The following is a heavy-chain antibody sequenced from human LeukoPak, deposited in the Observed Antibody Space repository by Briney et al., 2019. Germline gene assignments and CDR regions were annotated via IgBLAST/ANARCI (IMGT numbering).Heavy chain of an antibody. Sequence: PGGSLRLSCAASGFTFDDYAMHWVRQAPGKGLEWVSGISWNSGSIGYADSVKGRFTISRDNAKNSLYLQMNNLGAEDTALYYCAKIDYGDYVGAFDIWGQGTMVTVSS. J-gene: IGHJ3*02. D-gene: IGHD4-17*01. CDR3: AKIDYGDYVGAFDI. V-gene: IGHV3-9*01. CDR2: ISWNSGSI. CDR1: GFTFDDYA.